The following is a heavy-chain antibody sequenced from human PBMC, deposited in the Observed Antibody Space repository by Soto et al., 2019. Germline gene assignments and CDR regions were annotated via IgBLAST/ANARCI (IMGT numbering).Heavy chain of an antibody. Sequence: XGSLKLSCSASRVTLSSYAMTWVRQAPGKGLEWVSSITSDGFNTYYADSVKGRFTISRDNSKNTVYLQINSLRAEDTAVYYCSKSGDGYWGQGTLVTVSS. J-gene: IGHJ1*01. D-gene: IGHD3-10*01. CDR1: RVTLSSYA. CDR2: ITSDGFNT. V-gene: IGHV3-23*01. CDR3: SKSGDGY.